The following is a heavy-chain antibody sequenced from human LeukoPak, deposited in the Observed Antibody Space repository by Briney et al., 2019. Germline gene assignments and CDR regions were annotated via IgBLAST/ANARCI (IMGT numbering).Heavy chain of an antibody. V-gene: IGHV3-21*01. D-gene: IGHD1-26*01. CDR3: ARARVGATRYFDY. CDR2: ISSSSSYI. Sequence: GGSLRLSCAASGFTVSRNSMSWIRQAPGKGLEWVSSISSSSSYIYYADSVKGRFTISRDNAKNSLYLQMNSLRAEDTAVYYCARARVGATRYFDYWGQGTLVTVSS. J-gene: IGHJ4*02. CDR1: GFTVSRNS.